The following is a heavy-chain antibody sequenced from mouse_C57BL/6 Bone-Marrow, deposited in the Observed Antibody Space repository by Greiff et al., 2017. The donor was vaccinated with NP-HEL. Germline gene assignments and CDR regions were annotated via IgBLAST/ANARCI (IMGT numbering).Heavy chain of an antibody. CDR2: IYPGDGDT. CDR1: GYAFSSSW. J-gene: IGHJ3*01. D-gene: IGHD3-2*02. V-gene: IGHV1-82*01. CDR3: ARSGTAQATTWFAY. Sequence: QVQLQQSGPELVKPGASVKISCKASGYAFSSSWMNWVKQRPGKGLEWIGRIYPGDGDTNYNGKFKGKATLTADKSSSTAYMQLSSLTSEDSAVYFCARSGTAQATTWFAYWGQGTLVTVSA.